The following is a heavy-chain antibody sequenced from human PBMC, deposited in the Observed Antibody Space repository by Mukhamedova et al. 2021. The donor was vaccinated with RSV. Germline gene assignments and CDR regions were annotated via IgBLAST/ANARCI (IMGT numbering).Heavy chain of an antibody. Sequence: GLEWVSGISWNSGSIGYADSVKGRFTISRDNAKNSLYLQMNSLRAEDTALYYCAKDFQGMIDYWGQGTLVTVSS. J-gene: IGHJ4*02. CDR3: AKDFQGMIDY. V-gene: IGHV3-9*01. CDR2: ISWNSGSI.